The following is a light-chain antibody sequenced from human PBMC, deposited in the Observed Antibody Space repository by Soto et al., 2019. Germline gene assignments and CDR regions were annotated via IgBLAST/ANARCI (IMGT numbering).Light chain of an antibody. Sequence: QSALTQPASVSGSPGQSITISCTGTSSDVGGYNYVSWYQQHPGKAPRLIIYEVSRRPSGISNRLSGSKSGNTASLTISGLQAVDATDYSCTSYTSSTPYVFGTGTKLTVL. J-gene: IGLJ1*01. CDR2: EVS. V-gene: IGLV2-14*01. CDR3: TSYTSSTPYV. CDR1: SSDVGGYNY.